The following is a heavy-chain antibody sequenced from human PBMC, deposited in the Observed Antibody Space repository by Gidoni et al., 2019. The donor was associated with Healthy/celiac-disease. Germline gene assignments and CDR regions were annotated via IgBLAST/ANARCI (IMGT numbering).Heavy chain of an antibody. J-gene: IGHJ4*02. Sequence: EVPLVESGGGLVKPGGSLRLSCAASGFTFSSYSMNWVRQAPGKGLECVSSISSSSSYIYYADSVKGRFTISRDNAKNSLYLQMNSLRAEDTAVYYCARDSPQFCSGGSCYDYWGQGTLVTVSS. CDR3: ARDSPQFCSGGSCYDY. D-gene: IGHD2-15*01. CDR2: ISSSSSYI. V-gene: IGHV3-21*01. CDR1: GFTFSSYS.